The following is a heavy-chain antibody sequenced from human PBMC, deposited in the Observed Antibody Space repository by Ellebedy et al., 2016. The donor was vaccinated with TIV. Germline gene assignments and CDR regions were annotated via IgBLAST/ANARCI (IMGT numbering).Heavy chain of an antibody. V-gene: IGHV4-34*01. Sequence: SETLSLTCAVYGGSFSGYYWSWIRQPPGKGLEWIGEINHSGSTNYNPSLKSRVTISVDTSKNQFSLKLSSVTAADTAVYYCARGETQWELLRPSLFYFDYWGQGTLVTVSS. CDR2: INHSGST. D-gene: IGHD1-26*01. J-gene: IGHJ4*02. CDR1: GGSFSGYY. CDR3: ARGETQWELLRPSLFYFDY.